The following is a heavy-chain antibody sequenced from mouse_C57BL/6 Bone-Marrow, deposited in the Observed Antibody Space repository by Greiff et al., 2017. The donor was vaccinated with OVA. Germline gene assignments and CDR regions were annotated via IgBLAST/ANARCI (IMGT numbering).Heavy chain of an antibody. CDR2: IHPNSGST. CDR1: GYTFTSYW. CDR3: ARYDGDSPWFAY. D-gene: IGHD2-3*01. V-gene: IGHV1-64*01. J-gene: IGHJ3*01. Sequence: QVQLQQPGAELVKPGASVKLSCKASGYTFTSYWMHWVKQRPGQGLEWIGMIHPNSGSTTYNEKFTSKATLTVDKSSSTAYMQLSSLTSEDAAVYYWARYDGDSPWFAYWGQGTLVTVSA.